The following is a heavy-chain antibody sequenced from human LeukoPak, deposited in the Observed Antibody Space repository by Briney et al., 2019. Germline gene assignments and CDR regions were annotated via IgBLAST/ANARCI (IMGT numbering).Heavy chain of an antibody. CDR3: ATPKDRFGELWRADY. Sequence: ASVKVSCKTSGYTFTSFGLSWVRQAPGQGLEWMGIINPSGGSTSYAQKFQGRVTMTRDMSTSTVYMELSSLRSEDTAVYYCATPKDRFGELWRADYWGQGTLVTVSS. CDR2: INPSGGST. V-gene: IGHV1-46*01. D-gene: IGHD3-10*01. J-gene: IGHJ4*02. CDR1: GYTFTSFG.